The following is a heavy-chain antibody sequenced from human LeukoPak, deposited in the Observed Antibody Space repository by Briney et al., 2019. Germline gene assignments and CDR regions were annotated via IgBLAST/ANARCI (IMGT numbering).Heavy chain of an antibody. D-gene: IGHD3-22*01. Sequence: GASVKVSCKASGYTFTSYGISWVRQAPGQGLEWMGWISAYNGNTNYAQKLQGRVTMTTDTSTSTAYMELRSLRSDDTAVYYCARASYYYDSSGYYSDYWGQGTVVTVSS. J-gene: IGHJ4*02. V-gene: IGHV1-18*01. CDR1: GYTFTSYG. CDR2: ISAYNGNT. CDR3: ARASYYYDSSGYYSDY.